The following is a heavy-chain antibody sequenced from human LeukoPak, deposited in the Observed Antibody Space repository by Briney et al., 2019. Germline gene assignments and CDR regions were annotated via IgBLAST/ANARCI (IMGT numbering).Heavy chain of an antibody. CDR2: IGESGST. J-gene: IGHJ6*03. CDR1: GEPFSGYY. V-gene: IGHV4-34*01. CDR3: VRGRTDYYYYMDV. Sequence: SETLSLTCGVSGEPFSGYYWSWIRQPPGKGLEWIGDIGESGSTNYNPSLKSRVTISVDPSKNQFSLKLTSMTAADTAVYFCVRGRTDYYYYMDVWGKGTTVTVSS.